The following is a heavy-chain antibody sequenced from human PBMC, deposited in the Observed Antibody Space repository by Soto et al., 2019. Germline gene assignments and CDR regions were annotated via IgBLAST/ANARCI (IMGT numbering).Heavy chain of an antibody. CDR2: IIPIYGTA. CDR1: GGTFSSYA. D-gene: IGHD4-17*01. V-gene: IGHV1-69*05. CDR3: ARDSVAYGDFTGAFDI. J-gene: IGHJ3*02. Sequence: SVQVSCKASGGTFSSYAISWVRQAPGQGLEWMGGIIPIYGTANYAQKFQGRVTITTDTSTSTAYMELRSLRSDDTAVYYCARDSVAYGDFTGAFDIWGQGTMVTVSS.